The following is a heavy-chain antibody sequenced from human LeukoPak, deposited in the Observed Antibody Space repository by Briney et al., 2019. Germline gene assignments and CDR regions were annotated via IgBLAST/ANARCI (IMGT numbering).Heavy chain of an antibody. D-gene: IGHD5-18*01. CDR3: ARVYGYYVDY. V-gene: IGHV5-51*01. Sequence: GESLKISCKGSGYTFTSYWIGWVRQMPGEGLEWMGIIYPGDSDTRYSPSFQGRVTISADKSIGTAYLQWSSLKASDIAMYYCARVYGYYVDYWGQGTLVTVSS. J-gene: IGHJ4*02. CDR2: IYPGDSDT. CDR1: GYTFTSYW.